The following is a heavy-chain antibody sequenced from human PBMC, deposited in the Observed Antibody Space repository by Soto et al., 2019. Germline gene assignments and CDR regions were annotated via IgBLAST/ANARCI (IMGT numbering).Heavy chain of an antibody. J-gene: IGHJ4*02. V-gene: IGHV3-23*04. CDR2: ISGSGDST. Sequence: EVQLVESGGGLVQPGGSLRLSCAASGFTFSDHYMDWVRQAPGKGLEWVSTISGSGDSTFHADSVKGRFTISRDNSKNTLYLQMNSLRAEDTALYYCARGGYARGWSFDFWGQGTLVTVSS. CDR3: ARGGYARGWSFDF. D-gene: IGHD2-15*01. CDR1: GFTFSDHY.